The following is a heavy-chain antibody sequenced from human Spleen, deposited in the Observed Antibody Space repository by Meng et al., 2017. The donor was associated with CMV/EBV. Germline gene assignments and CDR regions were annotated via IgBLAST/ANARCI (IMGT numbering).Heavy chain of an antibody. CDR1: GFTFSSYS. CDR3: ARDTSKPYSSSSGGYFDY. CDR2: ISSSSSTI. D-gene: IGHD6-6*01. J-gene: IGHJ4*02. Sequence: GGSLRLSCAASGFTFSSYSMNWVRQAPGKGLEWVSYISSSSSTIYYADSVKGRFTISRDNAKNSLYLQMNSLRAEDTAVYYCARDTSKPYSSSSGGYFDYWGQGTLVTVSS. V-gene: IGHV3-48*04.